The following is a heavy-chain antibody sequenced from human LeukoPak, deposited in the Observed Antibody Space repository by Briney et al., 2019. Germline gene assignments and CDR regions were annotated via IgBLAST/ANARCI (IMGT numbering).Heavy chain of an antibody. V-gene: IGHV1-69*01. D-gene: IGHD2-2*03. CDR1: GGTLSSYA. J-gene: IGHJ4*02. Sequence: GSSVKVSCKASGGTLSSYAISWVRQAPGQGLEWMGGIIPIFGTANYAQKFQGRVTITADESTSTAYMELSSLRSEDTAVYYCARGGGYCSSTSCFDYWGQGTLVTVSS. CDR3: ARGGGYCSSTSCFDY. CDR2: IIPIFGTA.